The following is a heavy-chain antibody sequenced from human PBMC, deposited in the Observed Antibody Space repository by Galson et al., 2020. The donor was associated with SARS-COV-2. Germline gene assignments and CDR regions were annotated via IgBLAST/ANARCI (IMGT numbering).Heavy chain of an antibody. D-gene: IGHD3-3*01. Sequence: SETLSLTCTASGVTISSYSWSWIRQPPGKGLEWIGYIYYSGSTFYNPYLKSRVTITGDTSANQSHLKLSSVTAADTAIDYCARVSTICGVLIPFFDSWGQGTLVTVSS. CDR3: ARVSTICGVLIPFFDS. CDR2: IYYSGST. J-gene: IGHJ4*02. CDR1: GVTISSYS. V-gene: IGHV4-59*01.